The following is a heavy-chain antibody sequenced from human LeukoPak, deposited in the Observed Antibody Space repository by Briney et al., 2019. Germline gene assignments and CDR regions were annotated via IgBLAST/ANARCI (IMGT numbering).Heavy chain of an antibody. CDR2: INHSGST. D-gene: IGHD6-19*01. Sequence: SETLSLTCAVYGGSFSGYYWSWIRQPPGKGLEWIGEINHSGSTNYNPSLKSRVTISVDTSKNQFSLKLSSVTAAGTAVYYCASLTSGSSGWRTSRDYWGQGTLVTVSS. J-gene: IGHJ4*02. V-gene: IGHV4-34*01. CDR1: GGSFSGYY. CDR3: ASLTSGSSGWRTSRDY.